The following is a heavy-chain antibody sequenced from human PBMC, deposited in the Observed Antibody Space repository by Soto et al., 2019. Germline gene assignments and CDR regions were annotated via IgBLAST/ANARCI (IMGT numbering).Heavy chain of an antibody. Sequence: QVQLQESGPGLVKPSETLSLTCTVSGDYISSHYWSWIRQPPGKGLEWIGYVYHSGKTDSNPSLKSRVNISMDTSKTQISLSLTSVTAADTAVYYCARPKGTTPAVWYFDLWGRGTLVTVSS. CDR3: ARPKGTTPAVWYFDL. J-gene: IGHJ2*01. CDR2: VYHSGKT. D-gene: IGHD2-2*01. V-gene: IGHV4-59*08. CDR1: GDYISSHY.